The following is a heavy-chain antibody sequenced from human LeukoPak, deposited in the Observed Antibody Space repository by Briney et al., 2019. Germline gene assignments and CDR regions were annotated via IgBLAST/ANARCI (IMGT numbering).Heavy chain of an antibody. V-gene: IGHV4-61*01. D-gene: IGHD3-10*01. CDR2: IYYSGST. Sequence: PSETLSLTCTVSGGSVSSGSYYWSWIRQPPGKGLEWIGYIYYSGSTNYNPSLKSRVTISVDTSKNQFSLKLSSVTAAGTAAYYCARGLTTMVRGNWFDPWGQGTLVTVSS. CDR3: ARGLTTMVRGNWFDP. CDR1: GGSVSSGSYY. J-gene: IGHJ5*02.